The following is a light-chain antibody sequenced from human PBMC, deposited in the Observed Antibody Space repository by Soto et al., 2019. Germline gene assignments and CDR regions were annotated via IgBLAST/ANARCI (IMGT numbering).Light chain of an antibody. CDR1: SSDIGDYNY. J-gene: IGLJ1*01. V-gene: IGLV2-14*01. CDR2: DVS. Sequence: QSVLTQPASVSGSPGQSITISCVGTSSDIGDYNYVSWYQQHPGKVPKVIIYDVSNRPSGVSYRFSATKSGNTASLTISGLQAEDEADYYCCSYTRSGTLLFGTGTKLTVL. CDR3: CSYTRSGTLL.